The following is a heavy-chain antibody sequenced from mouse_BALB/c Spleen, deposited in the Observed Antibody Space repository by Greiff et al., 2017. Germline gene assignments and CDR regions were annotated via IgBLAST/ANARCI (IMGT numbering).Heavy chain of an antibody. D-gene: IGHD2-1*01. J-gene: IGHJ3*01. CDR1: GFAFSSYD. Sequence: EVKLVESGGGLVKPGGSLKLSCAASGFAFSSYDMSWVRQTPEKRLEWVAYISSGGGSTYYPDTVKGRFTISRDNAKNTLYLQMSSLKSEDTAMYYCARHGYGTQAWFAYWGQGTLVTVSA. CDR3: ARHGYGTQAWFAY. V-gene: IGHV5-12-1*01. CDR2: ISSGGGST.